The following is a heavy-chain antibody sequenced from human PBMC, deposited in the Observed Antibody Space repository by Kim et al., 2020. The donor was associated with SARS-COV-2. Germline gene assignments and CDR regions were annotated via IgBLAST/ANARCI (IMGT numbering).Heavy chain of an antibody. D-gene: IGHD2-15*01. Sequence: GGSLRLSCAASGFTFSSYAMSWVRQAPGKGLEWVSAISGSGGSTYYADSVKGRFTISRDNSKNTLYLQMNSLRAEDTAVYYCAKDPRGYCSGGSCPGKAGDNWFDPWGQGTLVTVSS. CDR2: ISGSGGST. V-gene: IGHV3-23*01. J-gene: IGHJ5*02. CDR1: GFTFSSYA. CDR3: AKDPRGYCSGGSCPGKAGDNWFDP.